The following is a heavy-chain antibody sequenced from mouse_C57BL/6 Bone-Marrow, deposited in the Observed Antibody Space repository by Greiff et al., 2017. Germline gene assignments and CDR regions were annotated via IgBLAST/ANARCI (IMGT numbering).Heavy chain of an antibody. CDR2: IYPGDGDT. V-gene: IGHV1-82*01. CDR3: ARGTGKGDY. J-gene: IGHJ2*01. D-gene: IGHD4-1*01. Sequence: VQLQESGPELVKPGASVKISCKASGYAFSSSWMNWVKQRPGKGLEWIGRIYPGDGDTNYNGKFKGKATLTADKSSSTAYMQLSSLTSEDSAVYFCARGTGKGDYWGQGTTLTVSS. CDR1: GYAFSSSW.